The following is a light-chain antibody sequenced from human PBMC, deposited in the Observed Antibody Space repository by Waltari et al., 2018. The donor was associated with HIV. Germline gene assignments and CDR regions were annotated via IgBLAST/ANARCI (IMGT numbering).Light chain of an antibody. CDR2: SNN. CDR3: AAWDDSLNGVV. Sequence: QSVLTQPSSASATPGQRVTISRSGSSSNIGSNPVNWYQQLPGTAPKLLIYSNNQRPSGVPDRFSGSKSGTSASLAISGLQSEDEADYYCAAWDDSLNGVVFGGGTKLTVL. CDR1: SSNIGSNP. J-gene: IGLJ2*01. V-gene: IGLV1-44*01.